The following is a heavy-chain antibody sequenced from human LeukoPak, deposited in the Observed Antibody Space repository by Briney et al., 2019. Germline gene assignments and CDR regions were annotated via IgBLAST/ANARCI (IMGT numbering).Heavy chain of an antibody. CDR1: EFTLSNFY. CDR3: ARYGPDDSPFDY. D-gene: IGHD3-3*01. V-gene: IGHV3-7*01. Sequence: QSGGSLRLSCAASEFTLSNFYMSWVRQAPRKGLEWVANIKQDGSEKSYVDSVKGRFTISRDNAKNSLYLQMNSLRADEDTAVYYCARYGPDDSPFDYWGQGTLVTVSS. CDR2: IKQDGSEK. J-gene: IGHJ4*02.